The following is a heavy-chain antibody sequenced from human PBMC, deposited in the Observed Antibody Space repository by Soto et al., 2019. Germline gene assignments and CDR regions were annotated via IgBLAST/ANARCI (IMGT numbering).Heavy chain of an antibody. CDR2: IYASVST. V-gene: IGHV4-31*03. Sequence: TLALTCTFYGGSTSSGGDYWSCIRQHTGKALESIGYIYASVSTNYNPTLKGRVSMSVDTSKKQFSLRMISVTAADTAMYYCARSAFPRGGWFRPWGKGVLVTVSA. CDR1: GGSTSSGGDY. CDR3: ARSAFPRGGWFRP. D-gene: IGHD2-15*01. J-gene: IGHJ5*02.